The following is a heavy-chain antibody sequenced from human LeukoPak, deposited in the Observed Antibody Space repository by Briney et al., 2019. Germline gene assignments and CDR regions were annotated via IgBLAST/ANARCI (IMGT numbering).Heavy chain of an antibody. V-gene: IGHV3-23*01. CDR2: ISGSGGTT. Sequence: GGSLRLSCAASGFTFSSYAMSWVRQAPGKGLEWVSAISGSGGTTYYADSVKGRFTISRDNSKNTLYMQMNSLRAADTAVYYCAKGPYYYGSGSYSPNYYYAMDVWGQGTTATVSS. CDR3: AKGPYYYGSGSYSPNYYYAMDV. J-gene: IGHJ6*02. CDR1: GFTFSSYA. D-gene: IGHD3-10*01.